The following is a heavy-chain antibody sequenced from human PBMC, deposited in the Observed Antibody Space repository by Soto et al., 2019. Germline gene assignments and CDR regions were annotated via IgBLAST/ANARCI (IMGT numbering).Heavy chain of an antibody. V-gene: IGHV4-30-4*01. CDR2: IYHSGST. J-gene: IGHJ6*02. Sequence: QVQLQESGPGLVKPSQTLSLTCSVSGVSISTGDYYWSWILQPPGKGLEWIGYIYHSGSTYYSPSLKGRVTISVDTSKNQFSLNLNSVTAADSAVYYCARVGDPYDIWGQGTTVTVSS. D-gene: IGHD3-10*01. CDR1: GVSISTGDYY. CDR3: ARVGDPYDI.